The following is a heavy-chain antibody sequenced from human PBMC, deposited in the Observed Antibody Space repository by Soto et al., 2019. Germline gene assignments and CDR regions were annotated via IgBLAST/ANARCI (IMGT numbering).Heavy chain of an antibody. CDR2: ISYDGSNK. D-gene: IGHD2-2*02. CDR3: PRDRGYCSSTSCYRAYYYYGMDV. J-gene: IGHJ6*02. CDR1: GFTFSSYA. Sequence: HPGGSLRLSCAASGFTFSSYAMHWVRQAPGKGLEWVAVISYDGSNKYYADSVKGRFTISRDNSKNTLYLQMNSLRAEDTAVYYCPRDRGYCSSTSCYRAYYYYGMDVWGQGTTVTVSS. V-gene: IGHV3-30-3*01.